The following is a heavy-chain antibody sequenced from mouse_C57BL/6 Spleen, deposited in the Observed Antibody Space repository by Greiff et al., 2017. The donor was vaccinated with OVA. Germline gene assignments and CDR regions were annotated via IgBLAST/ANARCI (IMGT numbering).Heavy chain of an antibody. CDR3: ARGTTVVETDWYFDV. J-gene: IGHJ1*03. V-gene: IGHV1-52*01. CDR2: IDPSDSET. D-gene: IGHD1-1*01. Sequence: QVQLQQPGAELVRPGSSVKLSCKASGYTFTSYWMHWVKQRPIQGLEWIGNIDPSDSETHYNQKFKDKATLTVDKSSSTAYMQLSSLTSEDSAVYYCARGTTVVETDWYFDVWGTGTTVTVSS. CDR1: GYTFTSYW.